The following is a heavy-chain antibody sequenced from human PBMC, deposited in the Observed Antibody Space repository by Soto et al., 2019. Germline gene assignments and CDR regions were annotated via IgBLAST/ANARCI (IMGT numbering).Heavy chain of an antibody. J-gene: IGHJ4*02. Sequence: GXLRLTCATSGFXFSHYAMSWVRHAPGKGLELVSASSGSGNDASYADSVRGAFTISIDNCSDTLYLQMNTMRADDTAVYYCGKERRGSGCFVCYYWGQGDLCTVSS. D-gene: IGHD1-26*01. CDR2: SSGSGNDA. CDR3: GKERRGSGCFVCYY. V-gene: IGHV3-23*01. CDR1: GFXFSHYA.